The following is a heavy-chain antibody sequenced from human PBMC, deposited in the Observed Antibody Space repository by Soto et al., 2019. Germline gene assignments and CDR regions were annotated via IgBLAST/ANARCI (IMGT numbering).Heavy chain of an antibody. CDR1: GFTFSSYG. D-gene: IGHD3-22*01. CDR3: AVYYYDSSGFPSPPGY. CDR2: IWYDGSNK. V-gene: IGHV3-30*02. J-gene: IGHJ4*02. Sequence: PGGSLRLSCAASGFTFSSYGMHWVRQAPGKGLEWVAVIWYDGSNKYYADSVKGRFTISRDNSKNTLYLQMNSLRAEDTAVYYCAVYYYDSSGFPSPPGYWGQGTLVTVSS.